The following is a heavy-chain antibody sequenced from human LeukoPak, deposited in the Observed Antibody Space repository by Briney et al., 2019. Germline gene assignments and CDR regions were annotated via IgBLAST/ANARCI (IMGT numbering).Heavy chain of an antibody. CDR2: INNSGGST. J-gene: IGHJ4*02. CDR1: GFTLSSYG. V-gene: IGHV3-23*01. CDR3: VKSDTPWGSWYYFDS. D-gene: IGHD6-13*01. Sequence: GGTLRLSCAASGFTLSSYGMSWVRQAPGKGLEWVSSINNSGGSTYYADSGKGRFTISRDNSKNTLYLQMNSLRAEDTAVYYCVKSDTPWGSWYYFDSWGQGTLVTVSS.